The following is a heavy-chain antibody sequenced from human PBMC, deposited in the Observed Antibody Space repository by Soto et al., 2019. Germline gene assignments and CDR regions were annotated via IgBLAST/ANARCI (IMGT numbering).Heavy chain of an antibody. CDR3: ARRYGSAFDI. J-gene: IGHJ3*02. V-gene: IGHV4-59*01. D-gene: IGHD3-10*01. Sequence: SETLSLTCTVSGGSISSYYWSWIRQPPGKGLEWIGYIYYSGSTNYNPSLKSRVTISVDTSKNQFSLKLSSVTAADSAVYYCARRYGSAFDIWGQGTMVTVSS. CDR2: IYYSGST. CDR1: GGSISSYY.